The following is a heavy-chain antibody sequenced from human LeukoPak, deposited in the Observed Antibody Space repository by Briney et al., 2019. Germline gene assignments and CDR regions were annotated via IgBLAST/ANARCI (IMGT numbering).Heavy chain of an antibody. CDR2: ISSEGGST. J-gene: IGHJ4*02. Sequence: GGSLRLSCAASRFTFSSYAMHWVRQAPGKGLEYLSSISSEGGSTYYANSVKGRFTISRDNSKNTLYLQMGSLRAEDMAVYYCARDGMLSTGGYHGSFDYWGQGTLVTVSS. CDR1: RFTFSSYA. CDR3: ARDGMLSTGGYHGSFDY. V-gene: IGHV3-64*01. D-gene: IGHD4-11*01.